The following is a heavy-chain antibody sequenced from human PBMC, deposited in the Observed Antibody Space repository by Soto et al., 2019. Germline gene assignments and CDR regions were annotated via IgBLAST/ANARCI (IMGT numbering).Heavy chain of an antibody. D-gene: IGHD3-16*01. CDR2: IYYSGST. CDR3: AREGGDDAFDI. CDR1: GGSISSYY. V-gene: IGHV4-59*01. J-gene: IGHJ3*02. Sequence: SETLSLTCTVSGGSISSYYWSWIRQPPGKGLEWIGYIYYSGSTNYNPSLKSRVTISVDTSKNQFSLKLSSVTAADTAVYYCAREGGDDAFDIWGQGTMVTVSS.